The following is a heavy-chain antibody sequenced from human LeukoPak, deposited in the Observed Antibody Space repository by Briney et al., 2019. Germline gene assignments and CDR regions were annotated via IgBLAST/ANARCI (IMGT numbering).Heavy chain of an antibody. CDR2: IYSGGST. D-gene: IGHD5-12*01. J-gene: IGHJ5*02. CDR1: GFTVSSNY. Sequence: GGSLRLSCAASGFTVSSNYMSWVRQAPGKGLEWVSVIYSGGSTYYADSVKGRFTISRDNAKNSLYLQMNSLRAEDTAVYYCSRDRLGGLDLWGQGTLVTVSS. CDR3: SRDRLGGLDL. V-gene: IGHV3-66*01.